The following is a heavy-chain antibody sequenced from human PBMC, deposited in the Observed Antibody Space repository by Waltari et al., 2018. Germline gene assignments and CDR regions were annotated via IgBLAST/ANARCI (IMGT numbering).Heavy chain of an antibody. V-gene: IGHV3-48*04. CDR2: ISSSSSTR. CDR1: GFTFSSYS. D-gene: IGHD3-10*01. Sequence: EVQLVESGGGLVQPGGSLSLSCAASGFTFSSYSMNWVRQAPGKGLEWVSYISSSSSTRYYADSVKGRCTISRDNAKNSLYLQMNSLRAEDTAVYYCAGPLITMVRGGISDYWGQGTLVTVSS. J-gene: IGHJ4*02. CDR3: AGPLITMVRGGISDY.